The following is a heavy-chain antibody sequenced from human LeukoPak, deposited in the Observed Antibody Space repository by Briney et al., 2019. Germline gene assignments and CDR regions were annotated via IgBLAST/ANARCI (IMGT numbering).Heavy chain of an antibody. J-gene: IGHJ4*02. D-gene: IGHD6-6*01. V-gene: IGHV3-30*02. CDR1: GFTFSSYG. CDR3: AKDSTRQLSADY. CDR2: IRYDGSDK. Sequence: GGSLRLSCAASGFTFSSYGMHWVRQAPGKGLEWVAFIRYDGSDKYYADSVKGRFTISRDNSKNTLYLQMNSLRAEDTAVYYCAKDSTRQLSADYWGQGTLVTVSS.